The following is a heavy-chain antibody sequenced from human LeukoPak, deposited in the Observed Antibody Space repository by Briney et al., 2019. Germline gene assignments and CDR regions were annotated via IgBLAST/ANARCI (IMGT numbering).Heavy chain of an antibody. V-gene: IGHV1-69*01. Sequence: SMTVSCTSSVCTFKTYSISWVRQAPGQGLEWMGDIVPMFGIANYAQRFQGRVTMTADASTNTAYLELSSLTFEDTAVYYCAREVAVHHPAFGDWGQGTLVTVSS. CDR3: AREVAVHHPAFGD. CDR2: IVPMFGIA. CDR1: VCTFKTYS. D-gene: IGHD3-10*01. J-gene: IGHJ4*02.